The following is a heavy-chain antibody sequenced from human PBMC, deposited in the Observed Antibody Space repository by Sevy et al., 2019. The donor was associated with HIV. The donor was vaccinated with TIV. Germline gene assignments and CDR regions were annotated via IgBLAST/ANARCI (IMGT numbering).Heavy chain of an antibody. V-gene: IGHV3-23*01. J-gene: IGHJ4*02. CDR2: KAGSAGVT. D-gene: IGHD1-7*01. Sequence: GGSLRLSCAASGFSLSNNAMSWVHQAPGKELEWISTKAGSAGVTYYADSVKGRFTISRDNSKNTLFLQMNSLRPEDTALYYCAKGRIRSIGTLGPFDSWGQGTLVTVSS. CDR3: AKGRIRSIGTLGPFDS. CDR1: GFSLSNNA.